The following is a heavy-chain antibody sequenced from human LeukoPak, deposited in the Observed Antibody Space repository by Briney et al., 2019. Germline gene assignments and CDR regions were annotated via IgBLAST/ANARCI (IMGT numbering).Heavy chain of an antibody. Sequence: PGGSLRLSCAASGFTFSSYWMHWVRQAPGKGLVWVSRINSDGSTTTYADSVKGRFTVSRDNAKNTLYLQMNSLRAEDTAVYYCAKGLVRGPIVVVSTIDYWGQGTLVTVSS. J-gene: IGHJ4*02. D-gene: IGHD3-22*01. CDR2: INSDGSTT. V-gene: IGHV3-74*01. CDR3: AKGLVRGPIVVVSTIDY. CDR1: GFTFSSYW.